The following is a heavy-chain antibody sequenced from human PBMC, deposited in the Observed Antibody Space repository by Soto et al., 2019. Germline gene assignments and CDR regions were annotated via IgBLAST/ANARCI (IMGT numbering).Heavy chain of an antibody. J-gene: IGHJ4*02. CDR3: AREPDSFDY. CDR1: GYTFTSYG. V-gene: IGHV1-18*01. CDR2: ISAYNGNT. Sequence: QVRLAQSGAEVKKPGASVKVSCKASGYTFTSYGISWVRQAPGQGLEWMGWISAYNGNTKYAQKLQGRVNMTTDTPTSTADMELRALRSDDTAVYYCAREPDSFDYCGQGTLVTVSS.